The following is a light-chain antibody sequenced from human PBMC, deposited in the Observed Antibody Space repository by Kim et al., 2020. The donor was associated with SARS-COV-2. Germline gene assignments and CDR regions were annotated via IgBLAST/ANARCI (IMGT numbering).Light chain of an antibody. CDR2: AAS. CDR3: QQSYSTPIT. V-gene: IGKV1-39*01. CDR1: QSISSY. J-gene: IGKJ5*01. Sequence: ASVGDRVTITCRASQSISSYLNWYQQKPGKAPKLLIYAASSLQSGVPSRFSGSGSGTDFTLTVSSLQPEDFATYYCQQSYSTPITFGQGTRLEIK.